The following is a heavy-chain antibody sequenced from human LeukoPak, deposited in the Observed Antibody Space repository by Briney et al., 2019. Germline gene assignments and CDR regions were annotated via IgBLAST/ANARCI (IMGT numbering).Heavy chain of an antibody. CDR2: INHSGSA. V-gene: IGHV4-34*01. D-gene: IGHD3-22*01. Sequence: SETLSLTCAVYGGSFSGYYWSWIRQPPGKGLEWIGEINHSGSADYNPSLKSRVTISVDSSKNQFSLKLTSVTAADTAVYYCATLGEYYDSSGYYYNWGQGTLVTVSS. CDR1: GGSFSGYY. J-gene: IGHJ4*02. CDR3: ATLGEYYDSSGYYYN.